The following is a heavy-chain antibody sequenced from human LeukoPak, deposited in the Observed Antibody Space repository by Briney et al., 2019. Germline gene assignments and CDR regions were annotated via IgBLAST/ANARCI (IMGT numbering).Heavy chain of an antibody. CDR2: IYYSGST. V-gene: IGHV4-59*01. D-gene: IGHD6-13*01. Sequence: SETLSLTCTVSGGSISSYYWSWIRQPPGKGLEWIGYIYYSGSTNYNPSLKSRVTISVDTSKNQFSLKLSSVTAADTAVYYCARTRAQYSSSWYYYYFDYWGQGTLVTVSS. CDR1: GGSISSYY. J-gene: IGHJ4*02. CDR3: ARTRAQYSSSWYYYYFDY.